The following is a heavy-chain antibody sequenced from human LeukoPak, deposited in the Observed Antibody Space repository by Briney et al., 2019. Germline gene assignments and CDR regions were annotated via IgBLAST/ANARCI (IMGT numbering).Heavy chain of an antibody. J-gene: IGHJ4*02. CDR2: IWYDGSNK. V-gene: IGHV3-33*01. CDR3: ARDEVGANDY. Sequence: VAVIWYDGSNKYYAHSVKGRFTISRDNSKNTLYLQMNSLRAEDTAVYYCARDEVGANDYWGQGTLVTVSS. D-gene: IGHD1-26*01.